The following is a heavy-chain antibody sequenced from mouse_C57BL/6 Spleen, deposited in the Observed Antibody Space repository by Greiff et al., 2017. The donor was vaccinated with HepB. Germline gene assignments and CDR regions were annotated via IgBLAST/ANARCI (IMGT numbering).Heavy chain of an antibody. CDR2: ISYSGRT. D-gene: IGHD4-1*01. V-gene: IGHV3-8*01. CDR1: GYSIPRDY. J-gene: IGHJ2*01. Sequence: EVQLVESGPGLAKPSQPLSLPCSVPGYSIPRDYWTWLRNFPGYKLEYMGYISYSGRTYYNPSLKSRISITRDTSKNQYYLQLNSVTTEDTAKYYCARYRANWDPYYFDYWGQGTTLTVSS. CDR3: ARYRANWDPYYFDY.